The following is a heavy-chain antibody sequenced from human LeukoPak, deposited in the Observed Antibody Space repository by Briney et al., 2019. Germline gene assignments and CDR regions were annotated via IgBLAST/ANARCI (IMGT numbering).Heavy chain of an antibody. CDR3: ARVVAAAGQTFDH. V-gene: IGHV3-53*04. CDR1: GFSVSSNY. D-gene: IGHD6-13*01. J-gene: IGHJ4*02. CDR2: IYSGSST. Sequence: GGSLRLSCAASGFSVSSNYMTWVRQAPGKGLEWVSVIYSGSSTYYTDSVKGRFTISRHNSKNTLYLQMNSLRPEDTAVYYCARVVAAAGQTFDHWGQGTLVTVSS.